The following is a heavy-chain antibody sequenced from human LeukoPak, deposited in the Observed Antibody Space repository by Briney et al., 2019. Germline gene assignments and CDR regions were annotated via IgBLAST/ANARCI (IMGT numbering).Heavy chain of an antibody. CDR1: GGSFSGYY. D-gene: IGHD5-18*01. V-gene: IGHV4-34*01. CDR3: AHSTAMVSFDY. J-gene: IGHJ4*02. Sequence: PSETLSLTCAVYGGSFSGYYWSWIRQPPGKGLEWIGEINHSGSTNYNPSLKSRVTISVDTSKNQFSLKLSSVTAADTAVYYCAHSTAMVSFDYWGQGTLVTVSS. CDR2: INHSGST.